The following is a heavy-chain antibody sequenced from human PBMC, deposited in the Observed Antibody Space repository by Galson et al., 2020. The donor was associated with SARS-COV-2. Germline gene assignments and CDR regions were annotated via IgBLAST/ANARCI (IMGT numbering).Heavy chain of an antibody. D-gene: IGHD3-10*01. CDR3: ARVGSGSYSTIDY. Sequence: SETLSLTCTVSGGSISSSSYYWGWIRPPPGKGLEWIGSIYYSGSTYYNPSLKSRVTISVDTSKNQFSLKLSSVTAADTAVYYCARVGSGSYSTIDYWGQGTLVTVSS. CDR2: IYYSGST. V-gene: IGHV4-39*01. CDR1: GGSISSSSYY. J-gene: IGHJ4*02.